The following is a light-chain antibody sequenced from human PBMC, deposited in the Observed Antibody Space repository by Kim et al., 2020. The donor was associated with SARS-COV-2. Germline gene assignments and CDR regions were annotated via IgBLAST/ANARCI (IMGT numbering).Light chain of an antibody. J-gene: IGKJ1*01. CDR1: QSLLYSNGYNY. V-gene: IGKV2-28*01. CDR3: MQSLQTPPWT. CDR2: LGS. Sequence: ASISCRSSQSLLYSNGYNYLEWYLQKPGQSPQVLIYLGSNRASGVPDRFSGSGSGTDFTLRISRVEAEDVGVYYCMQSLQTPPWTFGQGTKVDIK.